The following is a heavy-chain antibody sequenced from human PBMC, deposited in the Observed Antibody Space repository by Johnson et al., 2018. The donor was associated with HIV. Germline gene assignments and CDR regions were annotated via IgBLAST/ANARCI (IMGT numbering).Heavy chain of an antibody. CDR3: AKGQSSGYPKDAFDI. CDR2: IGTAGDT. V-gene: IGHV3-13*01. Sequence: VQLVESGGGLVQPGGSLRLSCAASGFTFSSYDMHWVRQVTGKGLEWVSAIGTAGDTYYPGSVKGRFTISRENAKNTLYLQMNSLRTEDTAMYYCAKGQSSGYPKDAFDIWGRGTIVIVSS. J-gene: IGHJ3*02. D-gene: IGHD3-22*01. CDR1: GFTFSSYD.